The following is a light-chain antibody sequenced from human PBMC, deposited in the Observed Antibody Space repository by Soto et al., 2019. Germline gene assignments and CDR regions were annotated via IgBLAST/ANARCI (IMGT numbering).Light chain of an antibody. V-gene: IGLV2-14*01. Sequence: QSALTQPASVSASPGQSITISCNGTSSDIGAYNSVSWYQQHPGKAPQLMIYDVSYRPSGISSRFSGSKSGNTASLTISGLQAGDDADYYCASYTSARIRVFGGGTKLTVL. CDR1: SSDIGAYNS. CDR2: DVS. CDR3: ASYTSARIRV. J-gene: IGLJ2*01.